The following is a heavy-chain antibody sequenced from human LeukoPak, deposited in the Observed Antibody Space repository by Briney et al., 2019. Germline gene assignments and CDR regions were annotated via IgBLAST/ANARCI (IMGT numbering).Heavy chain of an antibody. CDR1: GYTFTGYY. Sequence: GASVKVSCKASGYTFTGYYMHWVRQAPGQGLEWMGRINPNSGGTNYAQKFQGRVTMTRDTSISTAYMELRSLRSDDTAVYYCARDYPPGYSYGTFDYWGQGTLVTVSS. CDR2: INPNSGGT. J-gene: IGHJ4*02. CDR3: ARDYPPGYSYGTFDY. D-gene: IGHD5-18*01. V-gene: IGHV1-2*06.